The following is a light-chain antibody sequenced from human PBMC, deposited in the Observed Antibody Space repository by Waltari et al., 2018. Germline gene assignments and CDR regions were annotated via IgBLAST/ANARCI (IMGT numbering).Light chain of an antibody. J-gene: IGLJ1*01. CDR1: SSDVGGYNY. CDR2: DVS. CDR3: CSYAGSYTSYV. V-gene: IGLV2-11*01. Sequence: QSALTQPRSVSGSPGQSVTISCTVTSSDVGGYNYVSWYQQHPGKAPKRMIYDVSKRPSGVPDRFSGSKSGNTASLTISGLQAEDEADYYCCSYAGSYTSYVFGTGTKVTVL.